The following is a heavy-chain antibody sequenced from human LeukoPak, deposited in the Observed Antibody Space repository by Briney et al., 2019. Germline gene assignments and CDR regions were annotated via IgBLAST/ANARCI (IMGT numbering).Heavy chain of an antibody. J-gene: IGHJ4*02. CDR1: GFTFSSYW. CDR3: AREGNRRSFDY. Sequence: GGSLRLSCAASGFTFSSYWMSWVRQAPGKGLEWVANIKQDGSETYYVDSVTGRFTISRDNAKNSLSLQMNSLRAEDTAVYYCAREGNRRSFDYWGQGTLVTVSS. V-gene: IGHV3-7*01. D-gene: IGHD2/OR15-2a*01. CDR2: IKQDGSET.